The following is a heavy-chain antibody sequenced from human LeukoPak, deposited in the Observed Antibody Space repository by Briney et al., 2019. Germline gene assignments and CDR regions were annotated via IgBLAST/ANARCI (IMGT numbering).Heavy chain of an antibody. V-gene: IGHV1-24*01. Sequence: ASVKVSCKVSGYTLTELSMHWVRQAPGKGLEWMGGFDPEDGETIYAQKFQGRVTMTRDMSTSTVYMELSSLRSEDTAVYYCARDLAAAGTDYWGQGTLVTVSS. CDR2: FDPEDGET. J-gene: IGHJ4*02. D-gene: IGHD6-13*01. CDR1: GYTLTELS. CDR3: ARDLAAAGTDY.